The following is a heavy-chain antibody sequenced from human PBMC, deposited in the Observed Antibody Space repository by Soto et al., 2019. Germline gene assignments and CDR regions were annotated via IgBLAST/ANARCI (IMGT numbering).Heavy chain of an antibody. CDR1: GFAFLTYA. V-gene: IGHV3-23*01. Sequence: EVQLLESGGGSIQPGGSLRLSCAASGFAFLTYAMNWVRQAPGKGLEWVSAISVSASNTYYADSVKGRFTISRDNSKDTLYLRLSGLRAYDTAIYGWGKGVRKKYDSDGQGLVAYWGQGPRVTVS. CDR2: ISVSASNT. CDR3: GKGVRKKYDSDGQGLVAY. D-gene: IGHD3-10*01. J-gene: IGHJ4*02.